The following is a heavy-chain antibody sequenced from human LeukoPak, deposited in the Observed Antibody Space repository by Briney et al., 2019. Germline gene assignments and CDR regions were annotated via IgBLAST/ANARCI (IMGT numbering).Heavy chain of an antibody. CDR1: GFNFYNYV. J-gene: IGHJ4*02. CDR2: IREGDGGT. CDR3: AKSSYYDSSGYYREYYFDY. Sequence: GGSLRLSCAASGFNFYNYVMSWVRQAPGKGLEWVSSIREGDGGTDYADSVKGRFTISRDNSKSTLFLQMNSLRAEDTAVYYCAKSSYYDSSGYYREYYFDYWGQGTLVTVSS. V-gene: IGHV3-23*01. D-gene: IGHD3-22*01.